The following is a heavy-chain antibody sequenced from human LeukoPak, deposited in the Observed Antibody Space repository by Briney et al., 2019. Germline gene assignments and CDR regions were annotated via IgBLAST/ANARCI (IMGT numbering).Heavy chain of an antibody. V-gene: IGHV3-7*04. J-gene: IGHJ4*02. D-gene: IGHD3-22*01. CDR2: IKEDGSEE. CDR3: ARGSGDVSGYYL. Sequence: GGSLRLSCVASGFTLNRYSMSWVRQAPGKGLEWVANIKEDGSEENYVDSVKGRFTISRDNTKHSLYLQMNSLRPEDTAVYYCARGSGDVSGYYLWGQGTLVTVSS. CDR1: GFTLNRYS.